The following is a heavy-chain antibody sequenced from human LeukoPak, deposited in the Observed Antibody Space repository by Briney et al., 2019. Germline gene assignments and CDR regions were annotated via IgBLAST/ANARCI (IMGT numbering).Heavy chain of an antibody. J-gene: IGHJ4*02. D-gene: IGHD4-17*01. V-gene: IGHV3-64*01. CDR3: ARSYALHYFDY. CDR1: GFTLSSYA. CDR2: ISSNGGST. Sequence: GGSLRLSCAASGFTLSSYAMHWVRQAPGKGLEYVSAISSNGGSTYYANSVKGRFTISRDNSKNTLYLQMGSLRAEDMAVYYCARSYALHYFDYWGQGTLVTVSS.